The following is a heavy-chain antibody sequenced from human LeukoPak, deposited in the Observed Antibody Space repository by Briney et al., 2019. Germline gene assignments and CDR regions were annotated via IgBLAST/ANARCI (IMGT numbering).Heavy chain of an antibody. V-gene: IGHV3-23*01. J-gene: IGHJ4*02. CDR1: AFSFSNYN. CDR3: AKGVVVAPDVTPFDY. Sequence: GGSLRLSCAASAFSFSNYNMNWVRQAPGKGLEWVSGISGRGASKYYADSVKGRFTISRDNSKNTLYLQMNSLRAEDTAVYYCAKGVVVAPDVTPFDYWGQGTLVTVSS. CDR2: ISGRGASK. D-gene: IGHD2-2*01.